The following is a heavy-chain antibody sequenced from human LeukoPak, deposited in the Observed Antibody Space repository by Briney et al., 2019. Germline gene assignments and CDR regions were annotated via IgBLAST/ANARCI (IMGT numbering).Heavy chain of an antibody. D-gene: IGHD3-10*01. V-gene: IGHV3-33*01. J-gene: IGHJ6*02. CDR3: ARDSDHYGSGSYSYYGVDV. CDR1: GFTFSSYG. Sequence: PGGSLRLSCAASGFTFSSYGMHWVRQAPGKGLEWVAVIWYDGSNKYYADSVKGRFTISRDNSKNTLYLQMNSLRAEDTAVYYCARDSDHYGSGSYSYYGVDVWGQGTTVTVSS. CDR2: IWYDGSNK.